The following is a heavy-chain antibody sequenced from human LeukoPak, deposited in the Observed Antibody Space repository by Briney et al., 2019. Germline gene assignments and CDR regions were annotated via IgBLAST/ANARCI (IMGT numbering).Heavy chain of an antibody. D-gene: IGHD3-10*01. V-gene: IGHV3-23*01. CDR1: VFTFTSYG. CDR2: ISGSGGST. CDR3: AKDWLWFGELLGYFDY. J-gene: IGHJ4*02. Sequence: GGSLRLSCAASVFTFTSYGMSWVRQAPGKGLEWVSAISGSGGSTYYADSVKGRFTISIDNSKNTLYLQMNSLRAEDTAVYYCAKDWLWFGELLGYFDYWGQGTLVTVSS.